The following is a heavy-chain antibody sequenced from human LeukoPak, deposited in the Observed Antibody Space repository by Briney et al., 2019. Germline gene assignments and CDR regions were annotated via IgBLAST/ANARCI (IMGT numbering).Heavy chain of an antibody. V-gene: IGHV3-48*03. J-gene: IGHJ4*02. Sequence: GWSLTLSCISSGFNFNTYEMNWVRQAPWKGLDWVSYICGRGTTKYYADSVKGRFTISRDSAENSLYLQMNDLRAEDTAVYYCARDLYFYGSGNFVPGLPDYWGRGTLVTVS. CDR3: ARDLYFYGSGNFVPGLPDY. D-gene: IGHD3-10*01. CDR2: ICGRGTTK. CDR1: GFNFNTYE.